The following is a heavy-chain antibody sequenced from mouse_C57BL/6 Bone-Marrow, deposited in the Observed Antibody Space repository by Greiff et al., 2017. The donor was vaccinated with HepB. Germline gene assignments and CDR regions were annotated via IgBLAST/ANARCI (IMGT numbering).Heavy chain of an antibody. CDR2: IDPETGGT. V-gene: IGHV1-15*01. CDR1: GYTFTDYE. CDR3: TGREAYYCGRSPYYFDY. Sequence: QVQLQQSGAELVRPGASVTLSCKASGYTFTDYEMHWVKQTPVHGLEWIGAIDPETGGTAYNQKFKGKAILTADKSSSTAYMELRSLTSEDSAVYYCTGREAYYCGRSPYYFDYWGQGTTLTVSS. D-gene: IGHD1-1*01. J-gene: IGHJ2*01.